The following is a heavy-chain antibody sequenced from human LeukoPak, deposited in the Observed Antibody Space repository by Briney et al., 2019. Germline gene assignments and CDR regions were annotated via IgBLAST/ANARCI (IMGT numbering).Heavy chain of an antibody. V-gene: IGHV1-18*01. CDR2: ISAYNGNT. D-gene: IGHD6-13*01. CDR3: ARDRIAAAGFNWFDP. Sequence: SVKVSCMASGYTFTSYGLIWVRQAPGQGLEWMGWISAYNGNTNYAQKLQGRVTMTTDTSTSTAYMELRSLRSDDTAVYYCARDRIAAAGFNWFDPWGQGTLVTVSS. J-gene: IGHJ5*02. CDR1: GYTFTSYG.